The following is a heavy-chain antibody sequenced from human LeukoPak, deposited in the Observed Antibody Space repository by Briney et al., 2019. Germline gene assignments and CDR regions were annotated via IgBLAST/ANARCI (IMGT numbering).Heavy chain of an antibody. CDR2: ISASGVMT. CDR1: GFTFNNYA. CDR3: AKDRSIGTYYTFDH. D-gene: IGHD1-26*01. Sequence: PGGSLRLSCAASGFTFNNYAMTWVRQAPGKGLEWVSSISASGVMTYYADSVKGRITVSRDNSKNSVYLQMGRLTAADTAVYYCAKDRSIGTYYTFDHWGQGTLVTVSS. J-gene: IGHJ4*02. V-gene: IGHV3-23*01.